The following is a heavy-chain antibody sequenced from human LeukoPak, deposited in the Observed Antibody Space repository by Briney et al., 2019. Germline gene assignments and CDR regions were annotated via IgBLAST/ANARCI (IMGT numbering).Heavy chain of an antibody. D-gene: IGHD6-13*01. CDR3: ARGTGSSWYRGYFDY. Sequence: TSETLSLTCTVSGGSISSGDYYWSWIRQPPGKGLEWIRYIYYSGSTYYNPSLKSRVTISVDTSKNQFSLKLSSVTAADTAVYYCARGTGSSWYRGYFDYWGQGTLVTVSS. V-gene: IGHV4-30-4*08. CDR1: GGSISSGDYY. CDR2: IYYSGST. J-gene: IGHJ4*02.